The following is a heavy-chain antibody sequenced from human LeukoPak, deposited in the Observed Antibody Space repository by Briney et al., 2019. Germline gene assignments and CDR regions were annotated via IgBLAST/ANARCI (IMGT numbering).Heavy chain of an antibody. D-gene: IGHD5-24*01. J-gene: IGHJ4*02. CDR1: GLTLSNYW. CDR2: IKQDGSKK. CDR3: TRVGYIDEGIDY. V-gene: IGHV3-7*04. Sequence: GGSLRLSCTASGLTLSNYWMIWVRQAPGKGLEWVANIKQDGSKKSYVDSVKGRFTISRDNAKNSLYLQKNSLRAEDTAIYYCTRVGYIDEGIDYWGQGTLVTVSS.